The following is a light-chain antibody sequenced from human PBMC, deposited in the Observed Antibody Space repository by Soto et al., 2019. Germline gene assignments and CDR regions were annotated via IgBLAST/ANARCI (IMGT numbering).Light chain of an antibody. CDR2: LNTDGSL. CDR3: QTRGTHVV. Sequence: QAVLTQSPSASASLGASVKLTCTLSSGHTNYAIAWHQQQPNKGPRFLMTLNTDGSLTKGDGIPDRFSGSKSGAERYLTISSLQSEDEADYYCQTRGTHVVFGGGTTLTVL. J-gene: IGLJ2*01. CDR1: SGHTNYA. V-gene: IGLV4-69*01.